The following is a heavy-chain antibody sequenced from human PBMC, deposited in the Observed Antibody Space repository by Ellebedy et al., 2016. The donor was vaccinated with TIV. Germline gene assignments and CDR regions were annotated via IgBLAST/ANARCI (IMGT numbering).Heavy chain of an antibody. V-gene: IGHV3-11*06. D-gene: IGHD2-8*01. CDR1: GFTFSDYY. CDR2: ISSSSSYT. Sequence: GESLKISCAASGFTFSDYYMSWIRQAPGKGLEWVSYISSSSSYTNYADSVKGRFTISRDNAKNSLYLQMNSLSAEDTAVYYCARDMAVLMVYDWGQGTLVTVSS. J-gene: IGHJ4*02. CDR3: ARDMAVLMVYD.